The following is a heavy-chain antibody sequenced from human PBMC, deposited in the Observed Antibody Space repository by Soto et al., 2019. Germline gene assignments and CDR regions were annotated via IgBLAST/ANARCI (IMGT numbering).Heavy chain of an antibody. CDR2: IGTAGDT. J-gene: IGHJ3*02. Sequence: GGSLRLSCAASGFTFSSYDMHWVRQATGKGLEWVSAIGTAGDTYYPGSVKGRFTISRENAKNSLYLQMNSLRAGDTAVYYCARGGGEWLSLRDGAFDIWGQGTMVTVSS. D-gene: IGHD6-19*01. CDR1: GFTFSSYD. V-gene: IGHV3-13*01. CDR3: ARGGGEWLSLRDGAFDI.